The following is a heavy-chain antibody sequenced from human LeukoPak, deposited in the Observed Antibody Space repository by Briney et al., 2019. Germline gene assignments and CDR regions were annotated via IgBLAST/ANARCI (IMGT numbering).Heavy chain of an antibody. D-gene: IGHD1-14*01. Sequence: SETLSLTCAVYGGSFSGYYWSWIRQPPGEGLEWIGEINHSGSTNYNPSLKSRVTISVDTSKNQFSLKLSSVTAADTAVYYCARLSPVSEQAFDYWGQGTLVTVSS. CDR1: GGSFSGYY. J-gene: IGHJ4*02. CDR2: INHSGST. V-gene: IGHV4-34*01. CDR3: ARLSPVSEQAFDY.